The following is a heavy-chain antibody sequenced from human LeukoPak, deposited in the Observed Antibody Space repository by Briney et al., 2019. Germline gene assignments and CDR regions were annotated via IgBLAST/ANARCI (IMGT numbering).Heavy chain of an antibody. CDR3: AELGITMIGGV. D-gene: IGHD3-10*02. CDR1: GFTFSSYE. J-gene: IGHJ6*04. CDR2: ISSSGSTI. Sequence: GGSLRLSCPASGFTFSSYEMNWVRQAPGRGLEWVSYISSSGSTIYYADSVKGRFTISRDNDKNSLYLQMNSLSAEDTAVYYCAELGITMIGGVWGKGTTVTISS. V-gene: IGHV3-48*03.